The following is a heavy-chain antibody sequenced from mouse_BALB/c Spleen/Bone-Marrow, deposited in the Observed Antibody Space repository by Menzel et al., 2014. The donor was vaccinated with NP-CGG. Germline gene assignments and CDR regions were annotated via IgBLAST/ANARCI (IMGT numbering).Heavy chain of an antibody. V-gene: IGHV4-1*02. CDR1: GFDFSRYW. D-gene: IGHD1-2*01. J-gene: IGHJ2*01. Sequence: EVKLVESGGGLMQPGGSLKLSCTVSGFDFSRYWMSWVRQAPGKGLQWIGEINPESSTINYTPSLKDKFIISRDNAKNTLFLQMSKVRSEDTALYYCTRLTYYGLTDYWGQGTTLTVSS. CDR2: INPESSTI. CDR3: TRLTYYGLTDY.